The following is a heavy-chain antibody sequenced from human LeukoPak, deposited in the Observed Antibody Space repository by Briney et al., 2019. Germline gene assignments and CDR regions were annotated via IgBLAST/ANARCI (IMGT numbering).Heavy chain of an antibody. J-gene: IGHJ5*02. CDR1: GFTFSNAW. Sequence: GSLRLSCAASGFTFSNAWMSWVRQPPGKGLEWIGEINHSGSTNYNPSLKSRVTISVDTSKNQFSLKLSSVTAADTAVYYCARGRRGATFPNWFDPWGQGTLVTVSS. CDR3: ARGRRGATFPNWFDP. V-gene: IGHV4-34*01. CDR2: INHSGST. D-gene: IGHD1-26*01.